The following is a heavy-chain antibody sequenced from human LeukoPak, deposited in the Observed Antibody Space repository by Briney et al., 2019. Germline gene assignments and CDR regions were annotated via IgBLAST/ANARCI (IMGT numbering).Heavy chain of an antibody. V-gene: IGHV4-39*01. CDR2: IYYSGST. CDR3: SRHLWFGEFPTTPLGY. D-gene: IGHD3-10*01. J-gene: IGHJ4*02. Sequence: SETLSLTCTVSGGSISSSSYYWGWIRQPPGKGLEWIGSIYYSGSTYYNPSLKSRVTISVDTSKNQFSLKLSSVTAADTAVYYCSRHLWFGEFPTTPLGYWGQGTLVTVSS. CDR1: GGSISSSSYY.